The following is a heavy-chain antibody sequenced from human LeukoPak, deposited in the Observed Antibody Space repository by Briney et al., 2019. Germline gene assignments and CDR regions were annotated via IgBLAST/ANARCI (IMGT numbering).Heavy chain of an antibody. V-gene: IGHV3-48*01. D-gene: IGHD4-17*01. CDR2: ISSTSSTI. CDR1: GFTFSSYS. J-gene: IGHJ4*02. Sequence: GGSLRLSCGASGFTFSSYSTNWVRQAPGKGVEWVSYISSTSSTIYYADSVKGRFTISRDNARNSLYLQMNSLWAEDTAVYYCARDPDYGGGFDYWGQGTLVTVSS. CDR3: ARDPDYGGGFDY.